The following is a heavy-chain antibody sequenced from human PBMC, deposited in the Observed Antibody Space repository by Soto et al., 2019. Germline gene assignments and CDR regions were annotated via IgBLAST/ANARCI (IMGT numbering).Heavy chain of an antibody. D-gene: IGHD3-3*01. Sequence: PSETLSLTCTVSGDSISGSPHYWGWIRQPPGKGLEWIGSIHNSGSSYYNPSLKSRVTVLLDTSNNQFSLRLNSVTAADTAVYYCARHSPTSSVFGIVISLGYWGQGTLDTVSS. CDR2: IHNSGSS. V-gene: IGHV4-39*01. CDR1: GDSISGSPHY. J-gene: IGHJ4*02. CDR3: ARHSPTSSVFGIVISLGY.